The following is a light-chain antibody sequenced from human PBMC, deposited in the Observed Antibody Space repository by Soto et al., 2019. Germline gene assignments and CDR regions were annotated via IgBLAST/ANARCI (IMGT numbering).Light chain of an antibody. CDR2: DVT. J-gene: IGLJ1*01. CDR1: SSDVGGYNY. CDR3: SSYTSSSTYV. V-gene: IGLV2-14*01. Sequence: QSALTQPASVSGAPVQWSTISCNKTSSDVGGYNYVSWYQQHPGKAPKLMIYDVTYRPSGVSNRFSGSKSGNTASLTISGLQAEDEADYYCSSYTSSSTYVFGTGTKVTVL.